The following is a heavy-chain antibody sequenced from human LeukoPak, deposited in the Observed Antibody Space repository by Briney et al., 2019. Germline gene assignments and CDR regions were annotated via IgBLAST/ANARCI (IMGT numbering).Heavy chain of an antibody. Sequence: ASVKVSCTASGYTFTSYYMHWVRQAPGQGLEWMGIINPSGGSTNYAQKFQGRVTMTRDTSTSTVYMELSSLRSEDTAVYYCARGTYYYDSSGYYPKHFDYWGQGTLVTVSS. CDR3: ARGTYYYDSSGYYPKHFDY. CDR2: INPSGGST. CDR1: GYTFTSYY. J-gene: IGHJ4*02. V-gene: IGHV1-46*01. D-gene: IGHD3-22*01.